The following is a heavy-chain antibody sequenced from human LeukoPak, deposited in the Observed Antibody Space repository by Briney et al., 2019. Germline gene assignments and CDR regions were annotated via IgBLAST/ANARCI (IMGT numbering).Heavy chain of an antibody. CDR3: AKCPGDYVWGSYRYTDY. J-gene: IGHJ4*02. D-gene: IGHD3-16*02. Sequence: GGSLRLSCAASGFTFSTYAMSWVRQAPGKGLEWVSGISGSGGDTYYADSVKGRFTISRDNSKSTLYLQMDSLRAEDTAIYYCAKCPGDYVWGSYRYTDYWGQGTLVTVSS. CDR1: GFTFSTYA. CDR2: ISGSGGDT. V-gene: IGHV3-23*01.